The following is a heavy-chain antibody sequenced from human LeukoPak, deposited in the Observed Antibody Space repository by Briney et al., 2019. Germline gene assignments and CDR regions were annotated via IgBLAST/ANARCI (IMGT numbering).Heavy chain of an antibody. J-gene: IGHJ3*02. CDR1: GYTFTGYY. Sequence: ASVKVSCKASGYTFTGYYMHWVRQAPGQGLEWMGWINPSSGGTNYAQKFQGRVTMTRDTSISTAYMELSRLRSDDTAVYYCARGVGIVGATVLFAFDIWGQGTMVTVSS. V-gene: IGHV1-2*02. CDR3: ARGVGIVGATVLFAFDI. D-gene: IGHD1-26*01. CDR2: INPSSGGT.